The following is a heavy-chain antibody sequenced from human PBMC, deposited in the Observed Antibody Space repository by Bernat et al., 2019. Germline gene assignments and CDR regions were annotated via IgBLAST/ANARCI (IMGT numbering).Heavy chain of an antibody. CDR3: VRDPWIS. D-gene: IGHD2-2*03. V-gene: IGHV7-4-1*02. J-gene: IGHJ4*02. CDR2: INTNTGNP. CDR1: GYTFTNYG. Sequence: QVQLVQSGAEVKKPGASVKVSCKASGYTFTNYGISWVRQAPGQGLEWMGWINTNTGNPTYVPAFTGRFVFSLDTSVSTAYLQISSLKAEDTAVYYCVRDPWISWGQGTLVTVSS.